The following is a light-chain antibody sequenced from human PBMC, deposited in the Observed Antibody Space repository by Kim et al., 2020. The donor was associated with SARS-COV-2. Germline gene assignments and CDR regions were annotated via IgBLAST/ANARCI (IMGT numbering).Light chain of an antibody. J-gene: IGKJ1*01. CDR2: WAS. CDR1: QSVLYSSNNKNY. CDR3: HQYYSTPRT. V-gene: IGKV4-1*01. Sequence: DIVMTQSPDSLAVSLGERATINCKSSQSVLYSSNNKNYLAWYQQKPGQTPKLLIYWASIREYGVPDRFSGSGSGTDFTLTINSLQAEDVAVCYCHQYYSTPRTFGQGTKVDIK.